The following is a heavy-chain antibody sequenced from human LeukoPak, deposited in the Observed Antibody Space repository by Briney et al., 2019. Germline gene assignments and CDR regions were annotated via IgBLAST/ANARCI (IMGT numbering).Heavy chain of an antibody. D-gene: IGHD6-13*01. CDR2: IYPGDSDT. CDR3: ARHLYSSSWSLYYYYYMDV. Sequence: PGGSLQISCQGSGSTFSSYWIGWVRQVPGKGLEGMGIIYPGDSDTRYSPSFQGQVTISADKSISTAYLQWSSLKASDTAMYYCARHLYSSSWSLYYYYYMDVWGKGTTVSVSS. V-gene: IGHV5-51*01. CDR1: GSTFSSYW. J-gene: IGHJ6*03.